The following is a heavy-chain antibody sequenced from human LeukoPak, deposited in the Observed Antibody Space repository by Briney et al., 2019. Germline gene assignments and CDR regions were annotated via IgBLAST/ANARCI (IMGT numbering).Heavy chain of an antibody. Sequence: GGSLRLSCAASGFTFSSYGMHWVRQAPGKGLEWVAAISYDGSDKYYTDSVRGRFTISRDNAKNSLYLQMNSLRDDDTALYYCARRPYSDTSGRLSDVWGQGTTVTVSS. CDR2: ISYDGSDK. J-gene: IGHJ6*02. CDR3: ARRPYSDTSGRLSDV. D-gene: IGHD3-22*01. V-gene: IGHV3-30*03. CDR1: GFTFSSYG.